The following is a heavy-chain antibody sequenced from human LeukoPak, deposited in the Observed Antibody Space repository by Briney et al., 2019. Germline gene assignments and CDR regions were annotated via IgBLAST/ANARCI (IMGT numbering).Heavy chain of an antibody. CDR2: INPNSGGT. Sequence: GASVKVSCKASGYTFTGYYVHWVRQAPGQGLEWMGWINPNSGGTNYAQKFQGRVTMTRDTSISTAYMELSRLRSDDTAVYYCARELKVVVVPAAIPGYWGQGTLVTVSS. CDR3: ARELKVVVVPAAIPGY. CDR1: GYTFTGYY. V-gene: IGHV1-2*02. D-gene: IGHD2-2*01. J-gene: IGHJ4*02.